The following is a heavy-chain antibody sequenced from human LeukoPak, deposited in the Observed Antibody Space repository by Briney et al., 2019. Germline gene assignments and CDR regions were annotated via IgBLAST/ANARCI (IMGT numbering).Heavy chain of an antibody. CDR3: ATMMVTVPDAFEI. V-gene: IGHV4-30-4*08. Sequence: SQTLSLTCTASGGSITSGDYYCTWIRQPPGKGLEWIGNIYYSGSTYYNPSLKSRLTFSVDTSKNQFSLSLSSVTAADTAVYYCATMMVTVPDAFEIWGPGTMATVSS. D-gene: IGHD4-23*01. J-gene: IGHJ3*02. CDR2: IYYSGST. CDR1: GGSITSGDYY.